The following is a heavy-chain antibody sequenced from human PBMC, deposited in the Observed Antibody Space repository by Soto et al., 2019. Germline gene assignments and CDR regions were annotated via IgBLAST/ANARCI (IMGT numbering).Heavy chain of an antibody. CDR1: GYTFTSYA. CDR3: ARGPGGPDGPGDY. D-gene: IGHD2-15*01. CDR2: INAGNGNT. V-gene: IGHV1-3*01. J-gene: IGHJ4*02. Sequence: QVQLVQSGAEVKKPGASVKVSCKASGYTFTSYAMHWVRQAPGQRLEWMRWINAGNGNTKYSQKFQGRVTITRDTSAITAYMALSSLTSEDTAVYYCARGPGGPDGPGDYWGQGTLVTVSS.